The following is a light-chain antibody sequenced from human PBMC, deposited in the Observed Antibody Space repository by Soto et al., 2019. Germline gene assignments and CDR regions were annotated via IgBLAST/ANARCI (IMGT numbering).Light chain of an antibody. V-gene: IGKV1-5*03. CDR2: KAS. Sequence: DYQVTQSRSTLSASVGERVTLTVRASQNIYTRLAWNQQKPGIAPKLLIHKASTLESGVPSRFSGSGFGTEFTLTISGLQPEDSATYYCQQYERYSTFGQGTKVDIK. J-gene: IGKJ1*01. CDR3: QQYERYST. CDR1: QNIYTR.